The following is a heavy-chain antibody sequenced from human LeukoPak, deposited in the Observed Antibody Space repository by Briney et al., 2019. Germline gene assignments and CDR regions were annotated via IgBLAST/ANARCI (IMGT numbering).Heavy chain of an antibody. CDR1: GFTFSSYS. CDR3: ARVAVGTIDY. J-gene: IGHJ4*02. CDR2: ISSSSSYI. V-gene: IGHV3-21*01. Sequence: GGSLRLSCAASGFTFSSYSMNWVRQAPGKGLEWVSSISSSSSYIYYADSVEGRFTISRDNAKNSLYLQMNSLRAEDTAVYYCARVAVGTIDYWGQGTLVTVSS. D-gene: IGHD2-21*01.